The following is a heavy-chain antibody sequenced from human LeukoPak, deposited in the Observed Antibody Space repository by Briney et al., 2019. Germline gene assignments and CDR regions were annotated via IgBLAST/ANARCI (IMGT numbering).Heavy chain of an antibody. CDR3: ARDIGLGFWTVAGTFDY. D-gene: IGHD6-19*01. CDR2: ISAYNGNT. Sequence: EASVKVSCKASGYTFTSYGISWVRQAPGQGLEWMGWISAYNGNTNYAQKLQGRVTMTTDTSTSTAYMELRSLRSDDTAVYYCARDIGLGFWTVAGTFDYWGQGTLVTVSS. J-gene: IGHJ4*02. V-gene: IGHV1-18*01. CDR1: GYTFTSYG.